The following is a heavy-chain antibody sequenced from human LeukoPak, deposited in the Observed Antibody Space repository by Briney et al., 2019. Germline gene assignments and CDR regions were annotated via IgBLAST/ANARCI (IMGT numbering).Heavy chain of an antibody. J-gene: IGHJ5*02. CDR1: GFTFSSYS. D-gene: IGHD3-22*01. V-gene: IGHV3-21*01. Sequence: GGSLRLSCAASGFTFSSYSMNWVRQAPGKGLEWVSSISSSSSYIYYADSVKGRFTISRDNAKNSLYLQMNSLRAEDTAVYYCARDTDRSGYYDPWGQGTLVTVSS. CDR2: ISSSSSYI. CDR3: ARDTDRSGYYDP.